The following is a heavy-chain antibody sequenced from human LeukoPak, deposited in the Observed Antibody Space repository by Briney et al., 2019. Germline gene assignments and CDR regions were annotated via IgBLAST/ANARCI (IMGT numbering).Heavy chain of an antibody. CDR1: GVTFRSYS. J-gene: IGHJ4*02. V-gene: IGHV3-21*01. D-gene: IGHD3-9*01. CDR3: ARDTGVRYFDWLPLDY. CDR2: ISSSSSYI. Sequence: GGSLRLSWWTSGVTFRSYSMSWVRQAKGKGLEWVSSISSSSSYIYYADSVKGRFTISRDNAKNSLYLQMNSLRAEDTAVYYCARDTGVRYFDWLPLDYWGQGTLVTVSS.